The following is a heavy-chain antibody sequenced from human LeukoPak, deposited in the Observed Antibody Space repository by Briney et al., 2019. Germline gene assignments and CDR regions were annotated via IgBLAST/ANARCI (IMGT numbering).Heavy chain of an antibody. J-gene: IGHJ6*03. D-gene: IGHD2-2*01. CDR1: GFTFSSYA. CDR2: IWYDGSNK. Sequence: GGSLRLSCAASGFTFSSYAMSWARQAPGKGLEWVAVIWYDGSNKYYADSVKGRFTISRDNSKNTLYLQMNSLRAEDTAVYYCARAAAASYYYYYYMDVWGKGTTVTVSS. V-gene: IGHV3-33*08. CDR3: ARAAAASYYYYYYMDV.